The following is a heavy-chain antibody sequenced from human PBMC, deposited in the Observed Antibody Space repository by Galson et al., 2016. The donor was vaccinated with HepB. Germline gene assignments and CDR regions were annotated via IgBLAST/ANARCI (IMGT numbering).Heavy chain of an antibody. J-gene: IGHJ4*02. Sequence: SLRLSCAASTFSVSGDYMNWVRQAPGKGLEWVSLIHAGSTYYADSVRGRFIISRDNSENTLYLQMTSLRVEDTAVYYFARGIDLGAFWGQGTLVTVSS. CDR2: IHAGST. D-gene: IGHD2-15*01. V-gene: IGHV3-66*01. CDR3: ARGIDLGAF. CDR1: TFSVSGDY.